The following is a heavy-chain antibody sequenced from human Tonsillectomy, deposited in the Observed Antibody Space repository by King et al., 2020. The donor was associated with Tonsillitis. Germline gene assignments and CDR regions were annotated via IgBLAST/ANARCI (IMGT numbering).Heavy chain of an antibody. V-gene: IGHV4-59*01. CDR3: ARGPGGGPNYYCMDV. Sequence: QLQESGPGLVKPSETLSLTCTVSGGSISGYYWSWIRQPPGKGLEWIGYIYYSGSTNYNPSLKSRVTISVDSSKNQFSLKVSSVSAADTAVYYCARGPGGGPNYYCMDVGGQGTTVTVSS. CDR2: IYYSGST. J-gene: IGHJ6*02. D-gene: IGHD3-16*01. CDR1: GGSISGYY.